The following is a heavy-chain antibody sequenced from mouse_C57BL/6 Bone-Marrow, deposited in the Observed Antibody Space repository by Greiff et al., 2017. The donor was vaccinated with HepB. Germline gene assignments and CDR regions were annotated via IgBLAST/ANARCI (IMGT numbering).Heavy chain of an antibody. Sequence: VQLQQSGPELVKPGASVKISCKASGYAFSSSWMNWVKQRPGKGLEWIGRIYPGDGDTNYNGKFKGKATLTADKSSSTAYMQLSSLTSEDSAVYFCASPFYYGNYTYYFDYWGQGTTLTVSS. CDR1: GYAFSSSW. J-gene: IGHJ2*01. V-gene: IGHV1-82*01. CDR3: ASPFYYGNYTYYFDY. D-gene: IGHD2-1*01. CDR2: IYPGDGDT.